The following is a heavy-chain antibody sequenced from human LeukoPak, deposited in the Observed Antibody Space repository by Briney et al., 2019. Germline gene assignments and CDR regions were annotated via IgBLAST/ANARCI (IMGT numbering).Heavy chain of an antibody. CDR1: GFVFSSYA. D-gene: IGHD1-26*01. Sequence: GGSLRLSCPASGFVFSSYAMHWVRQAPCKWLEWVTVISNDGTRKYYPDSVKGRLTISIYNSRKILYLQMDSLRTEDTSVYHCARRRQAGTTTDAFDIWGQGTKVIVSS. V-gene: IGHV3-30*04. CDR2: ISNDGTRK. CDR3: ARRRQAGTTTDAFDI. J-gene: IGHJ3*02.